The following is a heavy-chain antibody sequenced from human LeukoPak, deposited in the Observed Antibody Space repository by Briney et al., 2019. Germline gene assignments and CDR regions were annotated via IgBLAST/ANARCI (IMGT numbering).Heavy chain of an antibody. Sequence: PGGSLRLSCAASGFTFSSYSMNWVRQAPGKGLEWVSYISSSSTIYYADSVKGRFTISRDNAKNSLYLQMNSLRAEDTAVYYCARDTSGGYGWGQGTLVTVSS. J-gene: IGHJ4*02. CDR2: ISSSSTI. D-gene: IGHD1-26*01. CDR3: ARDTSGGYG. CDR1: GFTFSSYS. V-gene: IGHV3-48*01.